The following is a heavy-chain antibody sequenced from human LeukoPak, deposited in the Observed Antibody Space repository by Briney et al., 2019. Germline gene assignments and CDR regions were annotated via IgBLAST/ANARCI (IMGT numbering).Heavy chain of an antibody. J-gene: IGHJ3*02. D-gene: IGHD6-19*01. V-gene: IGHV4-59*08. CDR1: GGSISSYY. CDR2: IYYSGST. CDR3: ARLAVAAPKDAFDI. Sequence: PSETLSLTCTVSGGSISSYYWSLIRQPPGKGLEWIGYIYYSGSTNYNPSLKSRVTISVDTSKNQFSLKLSSVTAADTAVYYCARLAVAAPKDAFDIWGQGTMVTVSS.